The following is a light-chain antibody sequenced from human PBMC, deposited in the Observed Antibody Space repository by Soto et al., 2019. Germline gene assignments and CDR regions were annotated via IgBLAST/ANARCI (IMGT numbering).Light chain of an antibody. CDR3: QQYGSSRS. CDR1: QSVSSSY. CDR2: GAS. J-gene: IGKJ1*01. V-gene: IGKV3-20*01. Sequence: ESVFTQSPGTLSLSPGERATLSCRASQSVSSSYLAWYQQKPGQGPRLLIYGASSRATGSPDRFSGSGSGTDFTLTISRLEPEDFAVYYCQQYGSSRSFGQGTKVEIK.